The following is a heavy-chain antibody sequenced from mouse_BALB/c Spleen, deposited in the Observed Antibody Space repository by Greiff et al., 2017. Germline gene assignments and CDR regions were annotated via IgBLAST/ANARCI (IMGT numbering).Heavy chain of an antibody. CDR2: INPYNGAT. CDR3: ARGYGNYRYFDV. CDR1: GYSFTGYY. J-gene: IGHJ1*01. Sequence: VQLQQSGPELVKPGASVQISCKASGYSFTGYYMHWVTPSHVKSLEWIGRINPYNGATSYNQNFKDKASLTVDKSSSTAYMELHSLTSEDSAVYYCARGYGNYRYFDVWGAGTTVTVSS. V-gene: IGHV1-31*01. D-gene: IGHD2-10*02.